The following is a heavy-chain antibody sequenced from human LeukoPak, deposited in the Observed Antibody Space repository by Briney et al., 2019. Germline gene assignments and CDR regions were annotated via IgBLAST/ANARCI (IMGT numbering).Heavy chain of an antibody. CDR1: GYSISSGYY. V-gene: IGHV4-4*07. Sequence: SETLSLTCTVSGYSISSGYYWSWIRQPAGKGLEWIGRIYTSGSTNYNPSLKSRVTMSVDTSKNQFSLKLSSVTAADTAVYYCARNKPYDYYYYYMDVWGKGTTVTVSS. CDR3: ARNKPYDYYYYYMDV. CDR2: IYTSGST. D-gene: IGHD4-17*01. J-gene: IGHJ6*03.